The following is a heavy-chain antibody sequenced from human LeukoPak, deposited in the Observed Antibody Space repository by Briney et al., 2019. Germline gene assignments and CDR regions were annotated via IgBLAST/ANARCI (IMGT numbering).Heavy chain of an antibody. D-gene: IGHD2-8*01. V-gene: IGHV1-69*05. CDR2: IIPIFGTA. J-gene: IGHJ3*02. Sequence: GSSVKVSCKASGGTFSSYAISWVRQAPGQGLEWMGRIIPIFGTANYAQKFQGRVTITTDESTSTAYMELSSLRSEDTAVHYCARALMVYASYLGAFDIWGQGTMVTVSS. CDR1: GGTFSSYA. CDR3: ARALMVYASYLGAFDI.